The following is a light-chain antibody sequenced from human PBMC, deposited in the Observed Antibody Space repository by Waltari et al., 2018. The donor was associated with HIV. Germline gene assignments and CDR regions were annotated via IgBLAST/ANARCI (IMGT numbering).Light chain of an antibody. J-gene: IGLJ2*01. CDR3: QSADSSGIYEI. CDR2: KDT. Sequence: SYELTPPPSMSVSPGQTARITCPGDALPTQYAYWYQQKPGQAPVLIIYKDTERPSGIPERFSGSNSGTIATLTISGVQAEDEAAYYCQSADSSGIYEIFGGGTKVIVL. CDR1: ALPTQY. V-gene: IGLV3-25*03.